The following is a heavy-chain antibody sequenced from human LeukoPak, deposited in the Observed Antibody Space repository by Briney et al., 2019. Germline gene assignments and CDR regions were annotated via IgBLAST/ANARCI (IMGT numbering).Heavy chain of an antibody. CDR3: ASGGWNYYDSSGLIAFDT. CDR1: GYTFTSYD. CDR2: MNPNSGNT. J-gene: IGHJ3*02. Sequence: ASVKVSCKASGYTFTSYDINWVRQATGQGLEWMGWMNPNSGNTGYAQKFQGRVTITRNTSISTAYMELSSLRSEDTAVYYCASGGWNYYDSSGLIAFDTWGQGTMVTVSS. D-gene: IGHD3-22*01. V-gene: IGHV1-8*03.